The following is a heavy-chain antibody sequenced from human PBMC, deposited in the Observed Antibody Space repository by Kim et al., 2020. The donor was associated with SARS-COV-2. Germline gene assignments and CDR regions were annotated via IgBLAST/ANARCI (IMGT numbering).Heavy chain of an antibody. J-gene: IGHJ4*02. CDR3: ASGGNKIYSSSDY. D-gene: IGHD6-6*01. Sequence: YADSVNGRFTNSRDNAKNSLYLQMNSLRAEDTAVYYCASGGNKIYSSSDYWGQGTLVTVSS. V-gene: IGHV3-21*03.